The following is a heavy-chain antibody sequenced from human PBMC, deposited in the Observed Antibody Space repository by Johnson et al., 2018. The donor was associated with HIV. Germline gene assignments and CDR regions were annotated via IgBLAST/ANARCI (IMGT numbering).Heavy chain of an antibody. CDR3: ARTTLRFLDRGDDAFDI. V-gene: IGHV3-15*01. CDR2: IKSKTDGGTT. J-gene: IGHJ3*02. D-gene: IGHD3-3*01. CDR1: GFSFSNAW. Sequence: VQLVESGGGLVQPGGSLRLSCAASGFSFSNAWMNWVRQAPGKGLEWVGRIKSKTDGGTTDYAAPVKGRFTLSRDDSKNTLFLQMNSLRAEDTAVDYCARTTLRFLDRGDDAFDIWGQGTMVTVSS.